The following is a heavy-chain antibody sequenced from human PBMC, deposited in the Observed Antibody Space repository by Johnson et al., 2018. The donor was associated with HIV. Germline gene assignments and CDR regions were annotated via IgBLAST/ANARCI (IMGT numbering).Heavy chain of an antibody. CDR2: ISWNSGSM. D-gene: IGHD1-26*01. CDR3: AKAHSGSYSVAFDI. Sequence: VQLVESGGGVVQPGGSLRLSCAASGFTFDDYAMHWVRQAPGKGLEWVSGISWNSGSMDYADSVKGRFTISRDNAKNSLYLQMNGLRAEDTALSYCAKAHSGSYSVAFDIWGQGTMVTVSS. V-gene: IGHV3-9*01. J-gene: IGHJ3*02. CDR1: GFTFDDYA.